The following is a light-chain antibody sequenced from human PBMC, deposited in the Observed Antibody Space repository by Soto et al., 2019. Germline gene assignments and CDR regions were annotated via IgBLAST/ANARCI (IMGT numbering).Light chain of an antibody. J-gene: IGLJ1*01. CDR2: DVS. Sequence: QSVLTQPASVSGSPGQSITISCTGTSSDVGGYNYVSWYQQHPGKATKLMIYDVSNRPSGVSNRFSGSKSGNTASLTISGLQAEDEADYYCSSYTSSSTLHYVFGTGTKVTVL. V-gene: IGLV2-14*01. CDR1: SSDVGGYNY. CDR3: SSYTSSSTLHYV.